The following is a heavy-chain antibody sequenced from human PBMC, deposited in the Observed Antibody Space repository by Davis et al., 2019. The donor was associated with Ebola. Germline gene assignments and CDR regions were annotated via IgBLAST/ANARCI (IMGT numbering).Heavy chain of an antibody. J-gene: IGHJ6*04. D-gene: IGHD3-3*01. CDR1: GLTFGDYA. CDR2: IRSNAYGGKA. V-gene: IGHV3-49*04. Sequence: GGSLRLSCTASGLTFGDYAMNWVRRAPGKGLEWVGFIRSNAYGGKAQYAASVKGRFTISRDDSKSIVYLQMNGLKTEDTAVYYCAKSGLSFGVVKYHYGMDVWGKGTTVTVSS. CDR3: AKSGLSFGVVKYHYGMDV.